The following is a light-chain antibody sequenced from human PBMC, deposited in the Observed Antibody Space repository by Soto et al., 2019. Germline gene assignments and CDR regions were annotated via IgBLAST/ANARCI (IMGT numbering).Light chain of an antibody. CDR1: SSNIGGNS. Sequence: QSVLTQQPSASGTPGQRVTISCSGSSSNIGGNSVNWYQHLPGTAPKILMYSDDERPSGVPDRFSGSKSGTSASLAISGLQSEDEADYYCEAWDDNLNGPVLGGGTKLTVL. V-gene: IGLV1-44*01. J-gene: IGLJ2*01. CDR2: SDD. CDR3: EAWDDNLNGPV.